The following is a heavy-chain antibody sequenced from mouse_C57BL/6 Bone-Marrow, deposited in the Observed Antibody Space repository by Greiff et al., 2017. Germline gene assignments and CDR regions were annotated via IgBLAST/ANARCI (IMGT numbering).Heavy chain of an antibody. J-gene: IGHJ2*01. CDR2: IYPGGGYT. D-gene: IGHD4-1*01. V-gene: IGHV1-63*01. Sequence: VKLMESGAELVRPGTSVKMSCKASGYTFTNYWIGWAKQRPGHGLEWIGDIYPGGGYTNYNEKFKGKATLTADKSSSTAYMQFSRLTSEDSAIYYCARTGTGFDYWGQGTTLTVSS. CDR3: ARTGTGFDY. CDR1: GYTFTNYW.